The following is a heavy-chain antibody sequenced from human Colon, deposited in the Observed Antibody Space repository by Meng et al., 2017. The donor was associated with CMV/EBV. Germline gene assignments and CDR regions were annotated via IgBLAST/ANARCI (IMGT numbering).Heavy chain of an antibody. Sequence: GGSLRLSCTASGFTFRSYWMHWVRQVPGKGLVWVSRINKDGGSITYADFVEGRFTISRDNAKNTLYLQMNSLRVEDTAVYYCARDVFDTSSYDYWGQEALVTVSS. D-gene: IGHD2-2*01. CDR3: ARDVFDTSSYDY. V-gene: IGHV3-74*01. J-gene: IGHJ4*02. CDR2: INKDGGSI. CDR1: GFTFRSYW.